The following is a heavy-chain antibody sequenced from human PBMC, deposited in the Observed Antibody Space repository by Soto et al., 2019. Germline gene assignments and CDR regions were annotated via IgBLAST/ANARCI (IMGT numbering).Heavy chain of an antibody. CDR1: GFTISNNA. CDR2: IGDSGAGT. D-gene: IGHD3-22*01. Sequence: EVQLLESGGRLVRPGGSLRLSCTASGFTISNNAMSWVRQAPGKGLQWVASIGDSGAGTYYADSVTGRFTISRDSSKNTRYLQGNSPRDENTAVYYCARAFSSGPGYFEDWGHGTLVTVSS. J-gene: IGHJ4*01. CDR3: ARAFSSGPGYFED. V-gene: IGHV3-23*01.